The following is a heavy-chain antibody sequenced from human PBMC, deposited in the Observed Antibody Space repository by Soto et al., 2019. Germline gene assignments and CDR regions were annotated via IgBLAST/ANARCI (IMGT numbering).Heavy chain of an antibody. V-gene: IGHV3-23*01. Sequence: EVQLLESGGGLVQPGGSLRLSCAASGFTFSSYAMSWVRQAPGKGLEWVSGISGSGRSTYYADSVKGRFTISRDNSKNTLYLQMNSLRAADTAVYYSAKAEGYSSAWAEIDYWGQGTLVTVSS. CDR1: GFTFSSYA. D-gene: IGHD6-19*01. CDR3: AKAEGYSSAWAEIDY. J-gene: IGHJ4*02. CDR2: ISGSGRST.